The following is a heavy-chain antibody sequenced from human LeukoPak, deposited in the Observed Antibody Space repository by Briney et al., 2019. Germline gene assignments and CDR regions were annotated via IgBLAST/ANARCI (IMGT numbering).Heavy chain of an antibody. D-gene: IGHD3-10*01. Sequence: SGGSLRLSCAASGFTFSSYALSWFRKAPGKGLKWASAISGSGGSTYYADSVKGRFTISRDNSKNTLYLQMNSLRAEDTAVYYCAKGQWFGESSRGMDVWGQGTTVTVSS. V-gene: IGHV3-23*01. CDR3: AKGQWFGESSRGMDV. CDR1: GFTFSSYA. J-gene: IGHJ6*02. CDR2: ISGSGGST.